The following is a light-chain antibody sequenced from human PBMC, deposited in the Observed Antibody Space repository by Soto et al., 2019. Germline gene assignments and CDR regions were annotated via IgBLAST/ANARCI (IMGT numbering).Light chain of an antibody. Sequence: QSVLTQPASVSGSPGQSITISCTGSSSDVGNYNYVSWYQQHPGKAPKLMIYDVSKRPSGVPDRFSGSKSGNTASLTVSGLQAEDEGDYYCSSYAGSNYPYVFGTGTKVTVL. CDR1: SSDVGNYNY. CDR3: SSYAGSNYPYV. J-gene: IGLJ1*01. V-gene: IGLV2-8*01. CDR2: DVS.